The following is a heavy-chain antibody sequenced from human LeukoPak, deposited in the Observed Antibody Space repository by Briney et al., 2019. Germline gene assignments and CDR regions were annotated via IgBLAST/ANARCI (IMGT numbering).Heavy chain of an antibody. D-gene: IGHD3-22*01. CDR3: ANGGLWLPTRTA. CDR2: ISGSGGNT. V-gene: IGHV3-23*01. CDR1: GFTFSTYA. J-gene: IGHJ5*02. Sequence: GGSLRLSCAASGFTFSTYAMSWVRQAPGKGLEWVSSISGSGGNTYHADSVKGRFTISRDNSKNTLYLQMNSLRVEDTAVYYCANGGLWLPTRTAWGQGTLVTVSS.